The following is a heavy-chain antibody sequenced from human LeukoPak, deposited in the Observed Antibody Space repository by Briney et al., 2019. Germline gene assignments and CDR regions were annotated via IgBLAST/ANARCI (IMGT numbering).Heavy chain of an antibody. Sequence: SVKVTCKASGGTFSSYAISWVRQAPGQGPEWMGGIIPLFRTANYAQKFQGRVTITADKSTNTAFMELSSLRSEDTAMYYCATNYEILSGYPKNYYFHIWGEGTMVTVSS. D-gene: IGHD3-9*01. CDR3: ATNYEILSGYPKNYYFHI. CDR2: IIPLFRTA. V-gene: IGHV1-69*06. J-gene: IGHJ3*02. CDR1: GGTFSSYA.